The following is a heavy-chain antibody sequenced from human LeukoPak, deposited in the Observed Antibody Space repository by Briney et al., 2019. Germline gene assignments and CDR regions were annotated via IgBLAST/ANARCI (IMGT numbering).Heavy chain of an antibody. CDR1: GFTLPTYW. V-gene: IGHV3-7*01. D-gene: IGHD3-22*01. CDR2: IKEDGSEK. J-gene: IGHJ6*03. Sequence: PGGSLRLTCAASGFTLPTYWMSWVRQAPGKGLEWVANIKEDGSEKHYVDSVKGRFTISGDNPKESIYLQMNSLRAEDTAVYYCARLSRSFFYDSSGAHYYYYMDVWGKGTTVIVSS. CDR3: ARLSRSFFYDSSGAHYYYYMDV.